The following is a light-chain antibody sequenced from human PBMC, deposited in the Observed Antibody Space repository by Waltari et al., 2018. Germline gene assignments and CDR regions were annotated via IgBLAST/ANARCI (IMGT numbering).Light chain of an antibody. CDR2: TNN. Sequence: QSVLTQPPSTSGTPGQRVTISCSGSTSNIGSNPVNWYQQVPETAPKLLIHTNNPRPSGVPDRFSGSKSGTSASLAISGLQSEDEAHYYCAAWDDSLNGPVFGRGTKLTVL. J-gene: IGLJ3*02. V-gene: IGLV1-44*01. CDR3: AAWDDSLNGPV. CDR1: TSNIGSNP.